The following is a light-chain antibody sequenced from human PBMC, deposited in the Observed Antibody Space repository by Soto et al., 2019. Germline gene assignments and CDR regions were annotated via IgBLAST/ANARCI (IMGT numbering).Light chain of an antibody. J-gene: IGKJ4*01. CDR2: NAS. Sequence: DIQMTQSPSTLSASLGDRVTLTCRASQSISTWFSCYQQKPVKAPKLLIYNASALETVFPSRFSGSGSGTAVSLIISSLLQDDFAAYYCHQYDSYSPLTFGGGTKVDIK. CDR1: QSISTW. V-gene: IGKV1-5*01. CDR3: HQYDSYSPLT.